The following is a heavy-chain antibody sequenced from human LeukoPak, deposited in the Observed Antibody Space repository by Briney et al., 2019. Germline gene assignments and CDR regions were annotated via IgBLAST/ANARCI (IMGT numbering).Heavy chain of an antibody. Sequence: PSETLSLTCTVSGYSISSGYYWGWIRQPPGKGLEWIGSIYHSGSTYYNPSLKSRVTISVDTSKNQFSLKLSSVTAADTAVYYCARTTVSKTYYFDYWGQGTLVTVSS. V-gene: IGHV4-38-2*02. CDR3: ARTTVSKTYYFDY. J-gene: IGHJ4*02. CDR2: IYHSGST. CDR1: GYSISSGYY. D-gene: IGHD4-17*01.